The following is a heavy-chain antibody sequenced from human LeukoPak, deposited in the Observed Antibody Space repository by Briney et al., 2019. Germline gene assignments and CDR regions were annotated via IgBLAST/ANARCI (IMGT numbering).Heavy chain of an antibody. CDR1: GYSISSGYY. Sequence: SETLSLTCAVSGYSISSGYYWGWIRQPPGKGLEWIGSIYHSGSTYYNPSPKSRVTISVDTSKNQFSLKLSSVTAADTAVYYCARESYGSGSYKDYWGQGTLVTVSS. V-gene: IGHV4-38-2*02. D-gene: IGHD3-10*01. J-gene: IGHJ4*02. CDR3: ARESYGSGSYKDY. CDR2: IYHSGST.